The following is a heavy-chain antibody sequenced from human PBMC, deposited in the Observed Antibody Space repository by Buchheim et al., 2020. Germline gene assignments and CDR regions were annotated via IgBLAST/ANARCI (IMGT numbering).Heavy chain of an antibody. J-gene: IGHJ6*02. CDR1: GGSISSSNW. D-gene: IGHD6-13*01. Sequence: QVQLQESGPGLVKPSGTLSLTCAVSGGSISSSNWWSWVRQPPGKGLEWIGEIYHSGSTNYNPSLKSRVPISVDKSKNQFTLKLSSVTAADTAVYYCARFCAVRAAAGNSYYYGMDVWGQGTT. V-gene: IGHV4-4*02. CDR2: IYHSGST. CDR3: ARFCAVRAAAGNSYYYGMDV.